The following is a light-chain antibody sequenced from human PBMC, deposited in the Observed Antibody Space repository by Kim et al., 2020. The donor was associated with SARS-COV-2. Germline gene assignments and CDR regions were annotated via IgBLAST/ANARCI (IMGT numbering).Light chain of an antibody. J-gene: IGKJ5*01. CDR1: QDIRNN. CDR3: LQHSTYPIT. CDR2: GAS. V-gene: IGKV1-17*01. Sequence: ASVRDIVTITCRACQDIRNNFVWYQQNPGRAPKRLIYGASSLQSGVPSRFSGSGSGTEFTLTISSVQPEDFATYFCLQHSTYPITFGQGTRLEIK.